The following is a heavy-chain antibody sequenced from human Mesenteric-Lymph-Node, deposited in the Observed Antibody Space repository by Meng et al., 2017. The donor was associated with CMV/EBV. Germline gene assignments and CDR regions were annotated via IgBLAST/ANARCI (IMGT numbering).Heavy chain of an antibody. D-gene: IGHD3-3*01. V-gene: IGHV3-30*02. CDR2: IRYDGSNK. CDR1: GFTFSSYA. J-gene: IGHJ5*02. Sequence: GESLKISCAASGFTFSSYAMHWVRQAPGKGLEWVAFIRYDGSNKYYADSVKGRFTISRDNAKNTLYLQMNSLRAEDTAVYYCARDATYYDFWSGYYPQGSWFDPWGQGTLVTVSS. CDR3: ARDATYYDFWSGYYPQGSWFDP.